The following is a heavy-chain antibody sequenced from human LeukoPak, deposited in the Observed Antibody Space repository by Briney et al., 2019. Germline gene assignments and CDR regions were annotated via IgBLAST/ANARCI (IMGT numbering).Heavy chain of an antibody. Sequence: SETLSLTCTVSGGSISSSSYYWGWIRQPPGKGLEWIGSIYYSGSTHYNPSLKSRVTISVDTSKNQFSLKLSSVTAADTAVYYRARSPLLWFGEKPYNWFDPWGQGTLVTVSS. J-gene: IGHJ5*02. D-gene: IGHD3-10*01. CDR1: GGSISSSSYY. CDR3: ARSPLLWFGEKPYNWFDP. CDR2: IYYSGST. V-gene: IGHV4-39*01.